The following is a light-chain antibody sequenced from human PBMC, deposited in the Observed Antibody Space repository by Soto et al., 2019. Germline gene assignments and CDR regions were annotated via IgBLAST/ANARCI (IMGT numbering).Light chain of an antibody. CDR1: SSDVGTYNY. J-gene: IGLJ1*01. V-gene: IGLV2-8*01. CDR2: EVN. Sequence: QSVLTQPPSASGSPGQSVTIPCTGTSSDVGTYNYVSWYQQHPGKAPKLMIYEVNKRPAGVPDRFSGSKSGIMASLTVSGLQAEDEADYYCSSYAGNNNLYVFGTGTKVTVL. CDR3: SSYAGNNNLYV.